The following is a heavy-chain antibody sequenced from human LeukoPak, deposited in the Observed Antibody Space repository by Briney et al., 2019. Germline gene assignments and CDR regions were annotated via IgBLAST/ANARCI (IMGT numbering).Heavy chain of an antibody. CDR3: ARVLGYCSSTSCYNFDY. J-gene: IGHJ4*02. V-gene: IGHV1-2*02. CDR1: GGTFSSYA. CDR2: INPNSGGT. Sequence: GASVKVSCKASGGTFSSYATSWVRQAPGQGLEWMGWINPNSGGTNYAQKFQGRVTMTRDTSISTAYMELSRLRSDDTAVYYCARVLGYCSSTSCYNFDYWGQGTLVTVSS. D-gene: IGHD2-2*02.